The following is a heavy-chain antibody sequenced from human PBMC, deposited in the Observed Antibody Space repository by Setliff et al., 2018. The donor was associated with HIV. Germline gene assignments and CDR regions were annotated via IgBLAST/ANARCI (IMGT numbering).Heavy chain of an antibody. CDR3: ATDLNWEGG. Sequence: GASVKVSCKASGYTFTDYYIHWVQQAPGKGLEWVGRVDPQDGDTIYAEKFQARVTITADRSTDPSHMHLRNLRSDDTAEYYCATDLNWEGGWGQGTLVTVSS. V-gene: IGHV1-69-2*01. J-gene: IGHJ4*02. CDR2: VDPQDGDT. CDR1: GYTFTDYY. D-gene: IGHD1-26*01.